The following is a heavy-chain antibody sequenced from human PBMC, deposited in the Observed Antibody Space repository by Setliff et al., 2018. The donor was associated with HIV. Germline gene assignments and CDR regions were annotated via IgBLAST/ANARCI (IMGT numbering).Heavy chain of an antibody. CDR1: GFSFSSYG. Sequence: PGGSLRLSCAASGFSFSSYGMNWVRQAPGKGLEWVSYISSTSSNIYYADSVKGRFTISRDNSKNTLYLQMNSLRAEDTAVYYCARDPSAEILTGYKSYYYYMDVWGKGTTVTVSS. D-gene: IGHD3-9*01. V-gene: IGHV3-48*01. CDR2: ISSTSSNI. J-gene: IGHJ6*03. CDR3: ARDPSAEILTGYKSYYYYMDV.